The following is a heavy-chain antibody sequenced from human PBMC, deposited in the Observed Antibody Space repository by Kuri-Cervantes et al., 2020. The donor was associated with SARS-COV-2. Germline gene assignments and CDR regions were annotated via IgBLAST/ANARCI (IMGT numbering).Heavy chain of an antibody. J-gene: IGHJ4*02. D-gene: IGHD6-6*01. Sequence: GSLRLSCAVYGGSFSGYYWSWIRQPPGKGLEWIGEINHSGSTNYNPSLKSRVTISVDTSKNQFSLKLSSVTAADTAVYYCARFTEYSSSLLDYWGQGTLVTVSS. V-gene: IGHV4-34*01. CDR3: ARFTEYSSSLLDY. CDR2: INHSGST. CDR1: GGSFSGYY.